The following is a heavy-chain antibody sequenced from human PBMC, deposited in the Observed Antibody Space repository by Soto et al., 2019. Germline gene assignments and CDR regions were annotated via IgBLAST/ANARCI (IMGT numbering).Heavy chain of an antibody. J-gene: IGHJ4*02. CDR3: ARNMVRGVNYTMGY. Sequence: QVQLVQSGAEVKKPGASVKVSWKASGYTFTSYAMHWVRQAPGQRLEWMGWINAGNGNTKYSQKFQGRVTITRDTSASTAYMELSSLRSEDTAVYYCARNMVRGVNYTMGYWGQGTLVTVSS. V-gene: IGHV1-3*01. CDR1: GYTFTSYA. CDR2: INAGNGNT. D-gene: IGHD3-10*01.